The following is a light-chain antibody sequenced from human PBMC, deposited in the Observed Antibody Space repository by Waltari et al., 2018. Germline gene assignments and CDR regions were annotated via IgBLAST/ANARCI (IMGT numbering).Light chain of an antibody. CDR1: CSDIGGHNY. CDR3: SSYASSK. V-gene: IGLV2-14*01. CDR2: DVV. J-gene: IGLJ2*01. Sequence: QSALTQPAPVSGSPGQAITTSCPGTCSDIGGHNYVSWYQQHPGKAPKLMIYDVVKRPSGVSNRFSGSKSGNTASLTISGLQAEDDAIYYCSSYASSKFGGGTKLTVL.